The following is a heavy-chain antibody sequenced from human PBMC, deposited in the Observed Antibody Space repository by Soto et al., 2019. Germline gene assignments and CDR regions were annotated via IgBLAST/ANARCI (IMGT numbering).Heavy chain of an antibody. D-gene: IGHD3-3*01. CDR2: ISGSGAGT. J-gene: IGHJ6*02. CDR3: AKGPTVFGAVISFDYYYGMYV. Sequence: GGSLRLSCTASGFTFSTSAMSWVRQAPGRGLEWVSGISGSGAGTYYADSVKGRFTVSRDNSKNTLYLQMSGLRAEDAAVYYCAKGPTVFGAVISFDYYYGMYVWGQGTPVTVSS. V-gene: IGHV3-23*01. CDR1: GFTFSTSA.